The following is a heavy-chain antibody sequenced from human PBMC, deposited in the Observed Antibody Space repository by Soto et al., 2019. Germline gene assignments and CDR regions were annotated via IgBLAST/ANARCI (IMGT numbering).Heavy chain of an antibody. CDR2: IIPIFGTA. D-gene: IGHD3-22*01. Sequence: QVQLVQSGAEVKKPGSSVKVSCKASGGTFSSYAISWVRQAPGQGLEWMGGIIPIFGTANYAQKFQGRVTITADESTSTAYMELSSLRSEDTAVYYCARANYYDSSGYYYAGKWFAPWGQGTLVTVSS. V-gene: IGHV1-69*01. CDR3: ARANYYDSSGYYYAGKWFAP. CDR1: GGTFSSYA. J-gene: IGHJ5*02.